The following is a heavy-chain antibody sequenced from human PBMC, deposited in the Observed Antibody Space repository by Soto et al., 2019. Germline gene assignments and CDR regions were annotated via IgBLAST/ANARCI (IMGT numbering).Heavy chain of an antibody. Sequence: EVQLVESGGDLVQPGGSLKLSCEASGFTFGASNLQWVRQASGKGLEWLGRIGSKGETYATTYAASGKGRFTISRDDSKKTAYLQMNNLESEDTSVYYCSRDDSDWFFNWCRGTLVTVSS. J-gene: IGHJ4*02. D-gene: IGHD3-9*01. CDR3: SRDDSDWFFN. CDR1: GFTFGASN. V-gene: IGHV3-73*02. CDR2: IGSKGETYAT.